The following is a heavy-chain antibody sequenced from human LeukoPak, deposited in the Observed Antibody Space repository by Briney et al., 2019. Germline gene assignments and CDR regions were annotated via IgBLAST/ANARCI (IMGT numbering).Heavy chain of an antibody. CDR2: ISSSGTTI. Sequence: GGSLRLSCAASGFTFSDYCMSWIRQAPGKGLEWASYISSSGTTIYYADSVKGRFTISRDNAKNSLYLQMNSLRAEDTAVYYCARRRDSGSLQHFDYWGQGTLVTVSS. J-gene: IGHJ4*02. CDR1: GFTFSDYC. CDR3: ARRRDSGSLQHFDY. V-gene: IGHV3-11*01. D-gene: IGHD1-26*01.